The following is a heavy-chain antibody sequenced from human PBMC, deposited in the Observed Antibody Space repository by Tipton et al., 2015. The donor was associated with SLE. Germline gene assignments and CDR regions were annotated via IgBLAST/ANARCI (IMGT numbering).Heavy chain of an antibody. CDR2: IYLSGTT. CDR3: ARNQRITSFADHYYGMDV. Sequence: GLVKPSETLSLTCTVSGGSISSSSYYWGWIRQPPGKGLEWIGHIYLSGTTNLSPSLKSRVTISGDTSKNQLSLMLRSVTAADTAIYYCARNQRITSFADHYYGMDVWGQGTTVTVSS. D-gene: IGHD2-2*01. CDR1: GGSISSSSYY. J-gene: IGHJ6*02. V-gene: IGHV4-39*07.